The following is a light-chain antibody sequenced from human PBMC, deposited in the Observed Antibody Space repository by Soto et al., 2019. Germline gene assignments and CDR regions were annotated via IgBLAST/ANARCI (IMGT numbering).Light chain of an antibody. CDR3: QKYDGAPLT. Sequence: DIQMTQSPSSLSASVGDRVTITCRAGQDINIYLAWYKQKPGKVPKLLISAASTLQSGVPSRFSGSGSGTDFTLTISRLQPEDVATYYCQKYDGAPLTFGGGTKVEIK. CDR1: QDINIY. V-gene: IGKV1-27*01. CDR2: AAS. J-gene: IGKJ4*01.